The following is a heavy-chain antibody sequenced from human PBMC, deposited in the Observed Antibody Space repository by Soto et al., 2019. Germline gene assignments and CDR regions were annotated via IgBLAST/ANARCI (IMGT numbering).Heavy chain of an antibody. D-gene: IGHD3-3*01. CDR2: MTGSGGDI. CDR1: GFSVSRYA. J-gene: IGHJ4*02. V-gene: IGHV3-23*01. CDR3: AKVAKSGVVVEYFDS. Sequence: GGSLRLSCAASGFSVSRYAMMWVRQPPGKGQEWVAGMTGSGGDIRYADPVKGRFTISRDNSKNTLYLQMDSLRGDDTAVYYCAKVAKSGVVVEYFDSWGQGALVTVSS.